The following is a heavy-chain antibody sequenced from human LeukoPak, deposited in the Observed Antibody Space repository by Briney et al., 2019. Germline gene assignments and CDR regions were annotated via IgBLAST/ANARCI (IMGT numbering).Heavy chain of an antibody. D-gene: IGHD7-27*01. CDR2: VNGRGSTT. CDR3: AKAPATGEGYYFYYMDV. V-gene: IGHV3-23*01. J-gene: IGHJ6*03. Sequence: PGGSLRLSCAASGFASGFTFSDYAVSWVRQAPGKGPEWVASVNGRGSTTYYADSVRGHFTISRDNSKNTLYLHTISLGADDTAIYFCAKAPATGEGYYFYYMDVWGKGTTVTVSS. CDR1: GFTFSDYA.